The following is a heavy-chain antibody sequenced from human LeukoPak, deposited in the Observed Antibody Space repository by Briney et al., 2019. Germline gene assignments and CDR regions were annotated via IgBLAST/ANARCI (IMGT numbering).Heavy chain of an antibody. CDR1: RGTFSSYA. D-gene: IGHD1-26*01. CDR2: IIPIFGTA. J-gene: IGHJ3*02. V-gene: IGHV1-69*05. Sequence: SVKVSCKASRGTFSSYAISWVRQAPGQGLEWMGRIIPIFGTANYAQKFQGSVTITTDESTSTAYMELSSLRSEDTAVYYCARAGSYGIDAFDIWGQGTMVTVSS. CDR3: ARAGSYGIDAFDI.